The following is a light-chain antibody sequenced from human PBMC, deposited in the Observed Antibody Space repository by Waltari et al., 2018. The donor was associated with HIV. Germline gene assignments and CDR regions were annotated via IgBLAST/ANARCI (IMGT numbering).Light chain of an antibody. CDR3: QAWDSSTNVV. Sequence: SYELTQPPSVSVSPRQTASITCSGAQLGDKYACWYKQNPCQAPVLVIYRDSKRPSAIPERFSGSNSGNTATLTIGGTQAIDEAYYYCQAWDSSTNVVFGGGTKLTVL. J-gene: IGLJ2*01. V-gene: IGLV3-1*01. CDR1: QLGDKY. CDR2: RDS.